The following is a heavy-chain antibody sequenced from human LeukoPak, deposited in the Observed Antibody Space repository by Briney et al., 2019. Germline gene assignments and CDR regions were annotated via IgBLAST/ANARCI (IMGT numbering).Heavy chain of an antibody. D-gene: IGHD5-12*01. CDR2: INHSGST. J-gene: IGHJ4*02. Sequence: SETLSLTCTVSGGSNSSYYWSWIRQPPGKGLEWIGEINHSGSTNYNPSLKSRVTISVNTSKNQFSLKLSSVTAADTAVYYCARRNGQDIVATFRRRYYFDYWGQGTLVTVSS. CDR3: ARRNGQDIVATFRRRYYFDY. V-gene: IGHV4-34*01. CDR1: GGSNSSYY.